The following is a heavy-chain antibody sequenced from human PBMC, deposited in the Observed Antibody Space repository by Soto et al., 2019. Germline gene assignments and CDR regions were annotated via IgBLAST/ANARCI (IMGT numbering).Heavy chain of an antibody. J-gene: IGHJ6*02. CDR3: AREGQAPYYYYGMDV. Sequence: QVQVVQSGDEVKKPGASVKISCKASGYTFTNYGFSWVRQAPGQGLEWMGWISGYNGNTKYAEKFQGRVTMTTDTSTSTSHMELSSLISDDTAVYYCAREGQAPYYYYGMDVWGQGTAVTVSS. V-gene: IGHV1-18*01. CDR2: ISGYNGNT. CDR1: GYTFTNYG.